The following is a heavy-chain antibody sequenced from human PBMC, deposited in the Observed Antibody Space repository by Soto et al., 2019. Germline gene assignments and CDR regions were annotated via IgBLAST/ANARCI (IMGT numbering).Heavy chain of an antibody. CDR1: GGSCSDYY. D-gene: IGHD1-1*01. Sequence: QVQLQQWGAGLLKPSETLSLTCAVYGGSCSDYYWNWIRQPPGKGLEWIGEVNYLGNTNYSPSLLGRVTISIDTSKNQLSLELTSVTAPDTAVYYCARSRNLDVWGQGTTVTVSS. V-gene: IGHV4-34*02. J-gene: IGHJ6*02. CDR2: VNYLGNT. CDR3: ARSRNLDV.